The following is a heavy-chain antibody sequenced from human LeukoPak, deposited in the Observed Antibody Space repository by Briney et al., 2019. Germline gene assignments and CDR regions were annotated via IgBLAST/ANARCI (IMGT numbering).Heavy chain of an antibody. Sequence: SETLSLTCAVYGGSFSGYYWTWILQSPGKGLEWIGEINHRGSTNYNPSLKSRVTISVDTSKKQLSLKLTSVTAADTAVYYCARPRRGSGSWYGMDVWGRGTTVTVSS. CDR2: INHRGST. V-gene: IGHV4-34*01. CDR1: GGSFSGYY. D-gene: IGHD6-13*01. CDR3: ARPRRGSGSWYGMDV. J-gene: IGHJ6*04.